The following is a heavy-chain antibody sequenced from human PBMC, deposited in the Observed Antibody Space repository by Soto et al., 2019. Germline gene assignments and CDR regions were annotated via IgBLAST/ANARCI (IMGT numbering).Heavy chain of an antibody. CDR2: INSDGSST. Sequence: EVQMVESGGGLVQPGGSLRLSCVASGFTFSSFSMHWVRQAPGKGLVWVSRINSDGSSTNYADFVEGRFTISRDNSKNTLNLHMNSLRAEDTAVYYCGRIEFWSGMDVWGQGTTVTVS. D-gene: IGHD3-3*01. CDR1: GFTFSSFS. J-gene: IGHJ6*02. V-gene: IGHV3-74*01. CDR3: GRIEFWSGMDV.